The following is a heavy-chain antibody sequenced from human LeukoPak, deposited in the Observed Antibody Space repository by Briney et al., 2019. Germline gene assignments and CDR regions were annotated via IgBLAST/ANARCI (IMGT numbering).Heavy chain of an antibody. Sequence: GGSLRLSCEGSGFTFSNYWMSWVRQAPGKGLEWVANIQQHGSETYYGDSVTGRFTISRGNAKNSLYLQMNSLRAEDTAVYYCARAWYYDSSGATYYFDYWGQGTLVTVSS. CDR1: GFTFSNYW. V-gene: IGHV3-7*03. D-gene: IGHD3-22*01. CDR2: IQQHGSET. CDR3: ARAWYYDSSGATYYFDY. J-gene: IGHJ4*02.